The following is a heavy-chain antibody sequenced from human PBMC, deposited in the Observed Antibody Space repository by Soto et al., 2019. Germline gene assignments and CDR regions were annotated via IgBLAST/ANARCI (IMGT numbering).Heavy chain of an antibody. J-gene: IGHJ4*02. V-gene: IGHV3-74*01. CDR1: GFTFNNDW. Sequence: PGGSLRLSCAASGFTFNNDWMHWVHQAAGKGLVWVSRINMDGSSTNYADSVKGRFTISRDNAKNTLYLRMNSLRAEDTAVYYCARGPRGVYGNDYWGQGALVTVSS. D-gene: IGHD2-8*02. CDR3: ARGPRGVYGNDY. CDR2: INMDGSST.